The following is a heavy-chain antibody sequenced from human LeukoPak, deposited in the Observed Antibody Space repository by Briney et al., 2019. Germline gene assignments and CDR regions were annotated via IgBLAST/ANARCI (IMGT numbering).Heavy chain of an antibody. J-gene: IGHJ4*02. CDR3: ARDEEGDYVWGSYRPGMDY. V-gene: IGHV3-7*01. CDR2: IKQDGSEK. CDR1: GFTFSKYG. D-gene: IGHD3-16*02. Sequence: GGSLRLSCGASGFTFSKYGMHWVRQAPGKGLEWVTNIKQDGSEKYYVDSVKGRFTISRDNAKNSLYLQMNSLRAEDTAVYYCARDEEGDYVWGSYRPGMDYWGQGTLVTVSS.